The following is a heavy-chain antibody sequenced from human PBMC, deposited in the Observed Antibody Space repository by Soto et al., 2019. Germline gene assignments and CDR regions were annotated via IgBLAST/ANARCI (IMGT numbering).Heavy chain of an antibody. CDR1: GGSISSSSYY. D-gene: IGHD3-3*01. CDR2: IYYSGST. Sequence: SETLSLTCTVSGGSISSSSYYWGWIRQPPGKGLEWIGSIYYSGSTYYNPSLKSRVTISVDTSKNQFSLKLSSVTAADTAVYYCARNSITIFGVVIPYYYYYGMDVWGQGTTVT. CDR3: ARNSITIFGVVIPYYYYYGMDV. J-gene: IGHJ6*02. V-gene: IGHV4-39*01.